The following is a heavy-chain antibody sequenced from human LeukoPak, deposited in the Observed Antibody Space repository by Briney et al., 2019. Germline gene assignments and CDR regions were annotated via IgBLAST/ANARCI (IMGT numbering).Heavy chain of an antibody. V-gene: IGHV4-38-2*02. CDR2: AHYTGGV. J-gene: IGHJ5*02. CDR3: ARDSRYDSSGHAP. CDR1: GYSISSGYY. Sequence: SETLSLTCTVSGYSISSGYYWAWIRQPPGKGLEWIGSAHYTGGVYYNPSLKSRVTISIDTSKSQFSLKLNFVTAADTAVYYCARDSRYDSSGHAPWGQGSLVTVSS. D-gene: IGHD3-22*01.